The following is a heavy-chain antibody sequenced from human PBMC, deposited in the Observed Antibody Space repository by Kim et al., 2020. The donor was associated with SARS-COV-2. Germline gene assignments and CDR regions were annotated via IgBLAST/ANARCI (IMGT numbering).Heavy chain of an antibody. J-gene: IGHJ3*02. CDR1: GFTFSGSA. D-gene: IGHD1-1*01. Sequence: GGSLRLSCAASGFTFSGSALHWVRQASGKGLEWVCRIRSKANSYATAYAASVKGRFTISRDDSKTTAYLQLNSLKTEDTAVYYCTRVPGTTLVFWGAFDIWGQGTMVTVSS. CDR2: IRSKANSYAT. CDR3: TRVPGTTLVFWGAFDI. V-gene: IGHV3-73*01.